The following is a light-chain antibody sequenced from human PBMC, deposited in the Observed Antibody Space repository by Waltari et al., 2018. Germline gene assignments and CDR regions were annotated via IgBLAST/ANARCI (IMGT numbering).Light chain of an antibody. J-gene: IGLJ3*02. V-gene: IGLV2-14*03. CDR2: DVT. Sequence: SALTQPASESESPGQSITISCTGTSSDIGAYNYFLWYQQHPGKAPKLMISDVTNRPSGVSNRFSGSKSGNTASLTISGLQAEDEADYYCTSYTSSNTWVFGGGTKLTVL. CDR1: SSDIGAYNY. CDR3: TSYTSSNTWV.